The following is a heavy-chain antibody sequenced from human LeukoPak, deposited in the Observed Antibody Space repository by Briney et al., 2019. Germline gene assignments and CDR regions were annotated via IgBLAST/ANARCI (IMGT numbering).Heavy chain of an antibody. CDR1: GFTVSSNY. J-gene: IGHJ4*02. D-gene: IGHD2-15*01. V-gene: IGHV3-53*01. CDR3: ARDGEYCSGGSCYNY. Sequence: PGGSLRLSCAASGFTVSSNYMSWARQAPGKGLEWVSVIYSGGSTYYADSVKGRFTISRDNSKNTLYLQMNSLRAEDTAVYYCARDGEYCSGGSCYNYWGQGTLVTVSS. CDR2: IYSGGST.